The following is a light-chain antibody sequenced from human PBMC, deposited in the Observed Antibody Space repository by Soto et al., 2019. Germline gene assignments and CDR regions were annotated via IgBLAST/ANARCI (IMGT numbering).Light chain of an antibody. CDR2: DAS. CDR1: QTVRNNY. V-gene: IGKV3D-20*02. Sequence: EFVLTQSPGTLSLSPGERATLSCRASQTVRNNYLAWYQQKTGKAPRLLIYDASSRATGIPDRFSGGGSGTGFTLTISRLEPADFAVYYWQQRSNWPPEITVGQGTRLEIK. CDR3: QQRSNWPPEIT. J-gene: IGKJ5*01.